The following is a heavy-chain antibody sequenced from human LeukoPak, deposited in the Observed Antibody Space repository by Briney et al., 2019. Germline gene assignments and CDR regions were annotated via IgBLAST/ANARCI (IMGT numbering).Heavy chain of an antibody. CDR3: ARERVGALDI. CDR2: IWYDGSNK. V-gene: IGHV3-33*01. D-gene: IGHD1-26*01. Sequence: GGSLRLSCAASGFTFSTYGMHWVRQAPGKGLEWVAVIWYDGSNKYYADSVEGRFTISRDNSKNTLYLQMNSLRAEDTAVYYCARERVGALDIWGQGTMVTVSS. J-gene: IGHJ3*02. CDR1: GFTFSTYG.